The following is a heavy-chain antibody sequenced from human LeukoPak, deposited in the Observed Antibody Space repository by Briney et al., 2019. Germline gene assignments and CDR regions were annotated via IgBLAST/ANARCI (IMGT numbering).Heavy chain of an antibody. D-gene: IGHD2-2*01. V-gene: IGHV3-23*01. CDR2: ISGSGGRT. Sequence: GGSLRLSCAASGFTFSSYAMSWVRQSPGKGLEWVSAISGSGGRTYYADSVKGRFTISRDNSKNTLYLQMNSLRAEDTAVYYCAKKERYCSSTSCAYYYYYYGMDVWGQGTTVTVSS. CDR3: AKKERYCSSTSCAYYYYYYGMDV. CDR1: GFTFSSYA. J-gene: IGHJ6*02.